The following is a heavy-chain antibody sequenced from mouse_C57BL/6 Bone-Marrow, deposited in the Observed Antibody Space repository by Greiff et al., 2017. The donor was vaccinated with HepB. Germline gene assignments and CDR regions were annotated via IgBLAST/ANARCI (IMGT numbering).Heavy chain of an antibody. CDR3: AREGGDY. CDR2: INPSSGYT. Sequence: QVHVKQSGAELARPGASVKMSCKASGYTFTSYTMHWVKQRPGQGLEWIGYINPSSGYTKYNQKFKDKATLTADKSSSTSYMQLSSLTSEDSAVYYCAREGGDYWGQGTSVTVSS. CDR1: GYTFTSYT. V-gene: IGHV1-4*01. J-gene: IGHJ4*01.